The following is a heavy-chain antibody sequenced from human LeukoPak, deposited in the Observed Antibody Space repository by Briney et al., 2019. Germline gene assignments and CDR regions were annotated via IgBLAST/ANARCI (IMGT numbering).Heavy chain of an antibody. V-gene: IGHV1-2*06. D-gene: IGHD5-24*01. Sequence: ASVKVSCKASGGTFSSYAISWVRQAPGQGLEWMGRINPNSGGTNYAQKFQGRVTMTRDTSISTAYMELSRLRSDDTAVYYCARAPMGWLQPHHDYWGQGTLVTVSS. CDR1: GGTFSSYA. CDR2: INPNSGGT. CDR3: ARAPMGWLQPHHDY. J-gene: IGHJ4*02.